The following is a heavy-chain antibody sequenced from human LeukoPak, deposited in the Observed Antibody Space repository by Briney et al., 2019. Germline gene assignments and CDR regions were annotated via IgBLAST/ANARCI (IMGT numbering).Heavy chain of an antibody. CDR2: TYYRYKWYN. CDR3: ARDVSSGWYSWFDP. D-gene: IGHD6-19*01. V-gene: IGHV6-1*01. CDR1: GDSVSINSAA. Sequence: SQTLSLTLAISGDSVSINSAAWNWVRQSPSRGLEWLGSTYYRYKWYNDYAVSVKSRITINPDTSKNQFSLQLNSVTPEDTAVYYCARDVSSGWYSWFDPWGQGTLVTVSS. J-gene: IGHJ5*02.